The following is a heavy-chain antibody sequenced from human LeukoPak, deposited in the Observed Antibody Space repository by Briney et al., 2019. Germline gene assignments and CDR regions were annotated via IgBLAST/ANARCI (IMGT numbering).Heavy chain of an antibody. J-gene: IGHJ4*02. V-gene: IGHV3-23*01. D-gene: IGHD5-12*01. CDR3: AKYIVSTATRTFDS. CDR1: GFTFSAYA. Sequence: GGSLRLSCAASGFTFSAYAMTWIRQAPGKGLEWVSSIGSGGGGANYIQSVGGRFVISRDNSKKTLYLQMSSLRADDTAVYYCAKYIVSTATRTFDSWGQGTLVTVSS. CDR2: IGSGGGGA.